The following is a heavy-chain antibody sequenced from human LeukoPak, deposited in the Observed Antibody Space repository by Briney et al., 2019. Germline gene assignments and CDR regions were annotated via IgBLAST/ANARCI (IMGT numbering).Heavy chain of an antibody. J-gene: IGHJ4*02. D-gene: IGHD1-14*01. V-gene: IGHV3-21*01. Sequence: GGSLRLSCAVSGFTFSTYSMNWVRQAPAKGLEWVSSIRSSSSYIYYADSVKGRFTISRDNAKNSLYLQMNSLRAEDTAVYYCASEQPIDYWGQGTPVTVSS. CDR2: IRSSSSYI. CDR3: ASEQPIDY. CDR1: GFTFSTYS.